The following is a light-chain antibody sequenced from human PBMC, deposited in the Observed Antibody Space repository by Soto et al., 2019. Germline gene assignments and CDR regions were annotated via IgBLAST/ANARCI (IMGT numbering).Light chain of an antibody. Sequence: EIVLTQSPATLSLSPGERATLSCRASQSVSSYLAWYQQKPGQAPRLLIYDASNRATGIPARFSGSGSGKDFTLTISSLEPEDFAVYYCQQRGNWPRTFGQGTKLEIK. CDR1: QSVSSY. CDR3: QQRGNWPRT. CDR2: DAS. J-gene: IGKJ2*01. V-gene: IGKV3-11*01.